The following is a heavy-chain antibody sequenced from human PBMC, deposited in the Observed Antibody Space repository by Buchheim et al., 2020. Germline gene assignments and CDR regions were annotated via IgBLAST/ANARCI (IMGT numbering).Heavy chain of an antibody. CDR3: ARALGGQQLVRGMDV. D-gene: IGHD6-13*01. CDR2: IYTSGST. Sequence: QVQLQESGPGLVKPSQTLSLTCTVSGGSISSGSYYWSWIRQPAGKGLEWIGRIYTSGSTNYNPSLKSRVTISVDTSKNQFSLKLSSVTAADTAVYYCARALGGQQLVRGMDVWGQGTT. J-gene: IGHJ6*02. CDR1: GGSISSGSYY. V-gene: IGHV4-61*02.